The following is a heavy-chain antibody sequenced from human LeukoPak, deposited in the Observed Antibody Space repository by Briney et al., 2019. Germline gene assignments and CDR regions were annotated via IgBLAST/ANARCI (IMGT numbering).Heavy chain of an antibody. CDR2: ISWNSGSI. D-gene: IGHD3-10*01. CDR3: AKAYYGSGSYSTIDY. J-gene: IGHJ4*02. V-gene: IGHV3-9*01. Sequence: GRSLRLSCAASGFTFDDYAMHWVRQAPGKGLEWVSGISWNSGSIGYADSVKGRFTISRDNAKNSLYLQMNSLRAEDTALYYCAKAYYGSGSYSTIDYWGQRTLVTVSS. CDR1: GFTFDDYA.